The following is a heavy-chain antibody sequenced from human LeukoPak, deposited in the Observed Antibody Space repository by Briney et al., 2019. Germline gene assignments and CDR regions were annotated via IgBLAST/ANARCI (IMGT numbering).Heavy chain of an antibody. Sequence: GSLRLSCAASGFTFSSYSMNWIRQPPGKGLEWIGYIYYSGSTNYNPSLKSRVTISVDTSKNQFSLKLSSVTAADTAVYYCARGVYSSGWYQGFQHWGQGTLVTVSS. CDR1: GFTFSSYS. J-gene: IGHJ1*01. V-gene: IGHV4-59*12. D-gene: IGHD6-19*01. CDR3: ARGVYSSGWYQGFQH. CDR2: IYYSGST.